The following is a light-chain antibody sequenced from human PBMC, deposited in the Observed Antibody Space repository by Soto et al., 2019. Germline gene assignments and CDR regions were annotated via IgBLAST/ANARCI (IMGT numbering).Light chain of an antibody. CDR2: GAS. Sequence: ETVLTQSPGTLSVSAGVRDTVSCRASQSVGGSLAWYRQKPGQAPSLLVYGASTRATGIPARFSGSGSGTESTHTSRSFQHDYFTVLPCHQDHCSPPWTFGQGTKVDIK. J-gene: IGKJ1*01. V-gene: IGKV3-15*01. CDR1: QSVGGS. CDR3: HQDHCSPPWT.